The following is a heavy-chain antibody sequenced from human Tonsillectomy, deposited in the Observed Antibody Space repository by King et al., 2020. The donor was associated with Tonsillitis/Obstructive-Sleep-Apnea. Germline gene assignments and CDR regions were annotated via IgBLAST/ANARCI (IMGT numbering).Heavy chain of an antibody. J-gene: IGHJ4*02. D-gene: IGHD3/OR15-3a*01. V-gene: IGHV5-51*01. CDR1: GYRFANYW. Sequence: QLVQSGAEMKKAGESLKISCKGSGYRFANYWIVWVRQKPGKGLEWMGVIRPRDSDSKYRPSFQGHVTVPADKSISTAYLQWSSLKVSDSATYYCARLSNVDFWALTFDYWGQGTQVTVSS. CDR2: IRPRDSDS. CDR3: ARLSNVDFWALTFDY.